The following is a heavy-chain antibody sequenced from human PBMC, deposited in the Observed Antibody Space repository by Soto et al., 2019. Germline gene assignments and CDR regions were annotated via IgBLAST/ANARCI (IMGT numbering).Heavy chain of an antibody. D-gene: IGHD3-10*01. Sequence: QVQLVQSGAEVKKSGSSVKVSCKASGGTFSSYAISWVRQAPGQGLEWMGGIIPIFGTANYAQKFQGRVTITADESTSTAYMELSSLRSEDTAVYYCARVVGVTMVRGVISGYYYYYGMDVWGQGTTVTVSS. V-gene: IGHV1-69*01. CDR3: ARVVGVTMVRGVISGYYYYYGMDV. J-gene: IGHJ6*02. CDR2: IIPIFGTA. CDR1: GGTFSSYA.